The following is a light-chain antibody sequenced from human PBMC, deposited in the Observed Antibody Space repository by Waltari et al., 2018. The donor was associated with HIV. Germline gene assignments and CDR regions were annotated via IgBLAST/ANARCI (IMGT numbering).Light chain of an antibody. CDR2: QDS. CDR1: TLGDKH. V-gene: IGLV3-1*01. Sequence: SDEVTRTISVSVYPAQPVSIPGSRHTLGDKHACWYQQKPGQSPVLVIYQDSKRPSGIPERFSGSNSGNTATLTISGTQAMDEADYYCQAWDSSTVVFGGGTKLTVL. CDR3: QAWDSSTVV. J-gene: IGLJ2*01.